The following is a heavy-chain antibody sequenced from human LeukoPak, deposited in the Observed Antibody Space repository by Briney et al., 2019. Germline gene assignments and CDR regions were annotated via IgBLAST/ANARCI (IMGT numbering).Heavy chain of an antibody. CDR1: GYSFTGYY. CDR3: ARTGTPTADWFDP. V-gene: IGHV1-2*02. CDR2: INPNSGGT. J-gene: IGHJ5*02. Sequence: ASVKVSCKASGYSFTGYYMHWVRQAPGQGLEWMGWINPNSGGTNYAQNFQGRVTMTRDTSISTAYMELSRLRSDDTAFYYCARTGTPTADWFDPWGQGTLVTVSS. D-gene: IGHD1-1*01.